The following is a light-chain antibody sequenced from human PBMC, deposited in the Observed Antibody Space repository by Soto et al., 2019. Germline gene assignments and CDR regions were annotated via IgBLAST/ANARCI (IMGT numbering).Light chain of an antibody. CDR3: QQYNNWPFIT. CDR2: DAS. J-gene: IGKJ5*01. V-gene: IGKV3D-15*01. CDR1: QSVSRH. Sequence: EFVLTQSPATLSLSPGERATLSCRSSQSVSRHLAWYQQKPGQAPRLLIYDASNRATGIPARFSGSGSGTEFTLTISSLQSEDFAVYYCQQYNNWPFITFGQGTRLEI.